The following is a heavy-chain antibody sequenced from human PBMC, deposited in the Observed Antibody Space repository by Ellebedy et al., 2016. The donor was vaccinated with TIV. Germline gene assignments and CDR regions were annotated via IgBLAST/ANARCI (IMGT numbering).Heavy chain of an antibody. Sequence: SETLSLXXTVSGGSISYYYWNWLRQPPGKGLEWIGYLYYSGSTNYNPSLKSRVTISVDTSKNQFSLKLSSVTAADTAVYYCARDRMYYYDSSGSYQYYGMDVWGQGTTVTVSS. CDR3: ARDRMYYYDSSGSYQYYGMDV. CDR1: GGSISYYY. V-gene: IGHV4-59*01. J-gene: IGHJ6*02. CDR2: LYYSGST. D-gene: IGHD3-22*01.